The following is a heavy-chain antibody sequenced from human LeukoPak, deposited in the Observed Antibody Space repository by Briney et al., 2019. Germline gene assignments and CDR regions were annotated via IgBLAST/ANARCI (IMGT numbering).Heavy chain of an antibody. D-gene: IGHD3-22*01. CDR1: GYTFTSYY. V-gene: IGHV1-46*01. J-gene: IGHJ4*02. CDR2: INPSGGST. CDR3: AAFFQSSYYYDSSRERNFDY. Sequence: ASVKVSCKASGYTFTSYYMHWVRQAPGQGLEWMGIINPSGGSTSYAQKFQGRVTMTRDMSTSTVYMELSSLRSEDTAVYYCAAFFQSSYYYDSSRERNFDYWGQGTLVTVSS.